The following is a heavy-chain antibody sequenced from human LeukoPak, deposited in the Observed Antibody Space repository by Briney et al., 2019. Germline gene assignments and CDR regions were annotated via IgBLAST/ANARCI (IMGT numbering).Heavy chain of an antibody. CDR2: ISYDGSNK. V-gene: IGHV3-30*03. D-gene: IGHD5-12*01. Sequence: PGGSLRLSCAASGFTFSSYGMHWVRQAPGKGLEWVAVISYDGSNKYYADSVKGRFTISRDNSKNSLYLQMNSLRAEDTAVYYCARLVATRTPKDWGQGTLVTVSS. CDR1: GFTFSSYG. J-gene: IGHJ4*02. CDR3: ARLVATRTPKD.